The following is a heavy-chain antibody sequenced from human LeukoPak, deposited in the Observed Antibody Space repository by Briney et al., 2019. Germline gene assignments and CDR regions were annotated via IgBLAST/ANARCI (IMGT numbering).Heavy chain of an antibody. CDR1: GFTFDDYA. CDR2: ISWNSGSI. CDR3: AKTQEGYDYVWGSYPHYYFDY. Sequence: GGSLRLSCAASGFTFDDYAMHWVRQAPGKGLEWVSGISWNSGSIGYADSVKGRFTISRDNSKNTLYLQMNSLRAEDTAVYYCAKTQEGYDYVWGSYPHYYFDYWGQGTLVTVSS. J-gene: IGHJ4*02. V-gene: IGHV3-9*01. D-gene: IGHD3-16*02.